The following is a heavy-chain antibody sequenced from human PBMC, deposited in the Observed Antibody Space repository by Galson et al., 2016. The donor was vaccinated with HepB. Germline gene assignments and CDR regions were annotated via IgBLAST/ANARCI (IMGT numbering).Heavy chain of an antibody. Sequence: SVKVSCKASGYTFTNYSIHWVRQAPGQRLEWLGWINAGNGNTKYSQNFQGRVTISRDTSASTAYMELSSLRSDDTAVYYCARVTHWSCYDFPMDVWGQGTTVTVSS. CDR3: ARVTHWSCYDFPMDV. J-gene: IGHJ6*02. CDR2: INAGNGNT. CDR1: GYTFTNYS. V-gene: IGHV1-3*01. D-gene: IGHD3-3*01.